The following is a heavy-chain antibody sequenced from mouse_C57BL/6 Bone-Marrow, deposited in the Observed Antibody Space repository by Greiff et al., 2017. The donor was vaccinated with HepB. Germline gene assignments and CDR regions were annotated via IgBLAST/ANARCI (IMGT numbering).Heavy chain of an antibody. CDR2: IYPRSGNT. V-gene: IGHV1-81*01. CDR3: AREGGPSGYPLYCAMDY. CDR1: GYTFTSYG. Sequence: VQLQQSGAELARPGASVKLSCKASGYTFTSYGISWVKQRTGQGLEWIGEIYPRSGNTYYNEKFKGKATLTADKSSSTAYMELRSLTSEDSAVYVCAREGGPSGYPLYCAMDYWGQGTSVTVSS. D-gene: IGHD3-2*02. J-gene: IGHJ4*01.